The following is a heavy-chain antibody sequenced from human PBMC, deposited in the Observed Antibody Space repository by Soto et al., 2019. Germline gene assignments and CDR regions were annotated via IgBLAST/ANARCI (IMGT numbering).Heavy chain of an antibody. CDR2: FYYIGST. J-gene: IGHJ4*01. CDR3: AGVLRDGYNPFDF. D-gene: IGHD5-12*01. V-gene: IGHV4-59*11. CDR1: GDLISSHY. Sequence: SETLSLTCTVSGDLISSHYWSWIRQPPGKGLEWIGYFYYIGSTNYNPFLKSRVTISIDTSKNQFSLKLTSVTAADTAVYYCAGVLRDGYNPFDFWGHGTLVTV.